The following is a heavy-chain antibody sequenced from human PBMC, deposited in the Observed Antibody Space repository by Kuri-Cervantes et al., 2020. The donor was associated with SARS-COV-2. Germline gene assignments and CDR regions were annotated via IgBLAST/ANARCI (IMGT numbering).Heavy chain of an antibody. V-gene: IGHV4-34*01. Sequence: SQTLSPTWAVDGGSFSGNYWSWIRQPPGKGSEWIGEINHSGSTNYNPSLKSRVTIPVDTSKNQFSLKLRSVTTADTAVYYCARSGRNCSSTSCYFLYYYYFMDVWGKGTTVTVSS. CDR3: ARSGRNCSSTSCYFLYYYYFMDV. D-gene: IGHD2-2*01. CDR1: GGSFSGNY. CDR2: INHSGST. J-gene: IGHJ6*03.